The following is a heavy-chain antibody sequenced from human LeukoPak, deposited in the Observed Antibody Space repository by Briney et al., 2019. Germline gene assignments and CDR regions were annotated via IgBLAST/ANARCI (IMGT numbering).Heavy chain of an antibody. CDR1: GGSFSGYY. CDR2: INHSGST. V-gene: IGHV4-34*01. CDR3: ARAVIVVVPAAWFRYYYYGMDV. D-gene: IGHD2-2*01. J-gene: IGHJ6*02. Sequence: SETLSLTCAVYGGSFSGYYWSRIRQPPGKGLEWIGEINHSGSTNYNPSLKSRVTISVDTSKNQFSLKLSSVTAADTAVYYCARAVIVVVPAAWFRYYYYGMDVWGQGTTVTVSS.